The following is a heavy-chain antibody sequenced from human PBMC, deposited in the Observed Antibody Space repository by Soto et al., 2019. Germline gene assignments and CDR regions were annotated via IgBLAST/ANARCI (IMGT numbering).Heavy chain of an antibody. CDR2: ISYDGSNK. Sequence: GGSLRLSCTASGLSLSRYGLHWIRQAPGKGLEWVAVISYDGSNKYYADSVKGRFTISRDNSKNTLYLQMNSLRAEDTAVYYCARGGGSGWYLDAFDIWGQGTMVTVSS. V-gene: IGHV3-30*19. D-gene: IGHD6-19*01. CDR3: ARGGGSGWYLDAFDI. J-gene: IGHJ3*02. CDR1: GLSLSRYG.